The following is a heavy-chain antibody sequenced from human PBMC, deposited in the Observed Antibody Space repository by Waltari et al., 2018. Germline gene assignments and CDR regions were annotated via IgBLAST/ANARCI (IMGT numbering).Heavy chain of an antibody. V-gene: IGHV3-15*01. CDR1: GFTFSDAW. D-gene: IGHD3-16*01. Sequence: EVQLVESGGGLVKPGGSLTLSCVVSGFTFSDAWMSWVRQAPGKGRGWVGRIKSKSDGGTTDYAAPVKGRFTILRDDSKNTLYVQMNSLKSEDTAVYYCTTDLRNGQLLITRDYWGQGTLVTVSS. J-gene: IGHJ4*02. CDR2: IKSKSDGGTT. CDR3: TTDLRNGQLLITRDY.